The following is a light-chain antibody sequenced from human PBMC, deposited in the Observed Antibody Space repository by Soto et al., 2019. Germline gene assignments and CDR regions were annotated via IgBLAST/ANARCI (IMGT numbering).Light chain of an antibody. CDR1: QSVSSRP. J-gene: IGKJ1*01. V-gene: IGKV3-20*01. CDR3: QQYGRSPRT. CDR2: GAS. Sequence: EIVLTQSPGTLSLSPGERATLSCRASQSVSSRPLAWYQQKPGQAPRLLIYGASSRATGIPDRFSGSGSGTDFTLTISRLEPEDFAVYYCQQYGRSPRTFGQGTKVEIK.